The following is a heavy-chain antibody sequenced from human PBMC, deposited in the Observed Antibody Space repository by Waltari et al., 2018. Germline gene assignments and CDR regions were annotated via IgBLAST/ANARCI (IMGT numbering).Heavy chain of an antibody. CDR1: GFTFSTYW. CDR2: INEDGSAR. Sequence: EVQLVESGGGLVQPGGSLRLSCVVSGFTFSTYWMTWVRQAPGKGLQWVANINEDGSARSYVDSLSGRFTISRDNAKMSLYLQINSLRAEDTAVYYCARDIPAGNSFLDYWGQGTQVTVSS. D-gene: IGHD2-2*02. V-gene: IGHV3-7*01. CDR3: ARDIPAGNSFLDY. J-gene: IGHJ4*02.